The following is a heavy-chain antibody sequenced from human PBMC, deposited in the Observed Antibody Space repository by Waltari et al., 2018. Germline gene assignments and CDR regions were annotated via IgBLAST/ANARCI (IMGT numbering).Heavy chain of an antibody. CDR2: INPASGAT. V-gene: IGHV1-2*02. CDR3: ARDRGGLTRAGFYY. D-gene: IGHD6-19*01. J-gene: IGHJ4*02. Sequence: QVQLVQSGVAVKQTGASVTVSCKASGYSFTEDNIHWLRQVPGQGLEWLGWINPASGATKSAQKFQGRFTVTMDTSIGTAYMELDSLTSDDTAIYYCARDRGGLTRAGFYYWGQGTLVTVSA. CDR1: GYSFTEDN.